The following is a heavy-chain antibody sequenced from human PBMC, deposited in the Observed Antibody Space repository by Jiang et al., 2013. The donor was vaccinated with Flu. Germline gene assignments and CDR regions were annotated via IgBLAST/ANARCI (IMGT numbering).Heavy chain of an antibody. Sequence: WNSGSIGYADSVKGRFTISRDNAKNSLYLQMNSLRAEDTALYYCAKDITPDGSGSYYNPNYFDYWGQGTLVTVSS. J-gene: IGHJ4*02. CDR3: AKDITPDGSGSYYNPNYFDY. V-gene: IGHV3-9*01. CDR2: WNSGSI. D-gene: IGHD3-10*01.